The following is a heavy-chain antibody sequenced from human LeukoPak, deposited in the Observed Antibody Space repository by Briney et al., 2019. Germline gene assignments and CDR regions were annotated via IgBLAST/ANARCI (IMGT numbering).Heavy chain of an antibody. J-gene: IGHJ6*02. CDR3: GRTVTTVYYYYYGMDV. CDR1: GYTFTSYD. Sequence: ASVKVSCKASGYTFTSYDINWVRQATGQGLEWMGWMNPNSGNTGYAQKFQGRVTMTRNTSISTAYMGLSSLRSEDTAVYYCGRTVTTVYYYYYGMDVWGQGTTVTVSS. D-gene: IGHD4-17*01. V-gene: IGHV1-8*01. CDR2: MNPNSGNT.